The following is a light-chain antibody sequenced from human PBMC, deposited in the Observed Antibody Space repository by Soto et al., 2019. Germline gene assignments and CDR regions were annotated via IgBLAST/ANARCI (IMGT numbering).Light chain of an antibody. Sequence: QSVLTQPPSASGSPGQPVTISCTGTSSDVGDYNYVSWYQQHPGKAPKLIIYEVNKRPSGVPDRFSGSKSGNTASLTVSGLQADDEADYYCSSYAGSNTFLFGGGTKVTVL. CDR2: EVN. V-gene: IGLV2-8*01. J-gene: IGLJ3*02. CDR3: SSYAGSNTFL. CDR1: SSDVGDYNY.